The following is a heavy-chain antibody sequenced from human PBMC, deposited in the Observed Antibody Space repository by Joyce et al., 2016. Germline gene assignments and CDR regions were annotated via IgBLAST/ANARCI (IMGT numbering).Heavy chain of an antibody. V-gene: IGHV3-30*18. CDR2: ISYDGNKK. CDR1: GFPFSSYA. Sequence: QVQLVESGGGVVQPGRSLRLSCAASGFPFSSYAMHWVRQAPGKGLEGVAVISYDGNKKYYIDAVNGRFTISRDNSKNTLYLQMNSLRAEDTAVYYCAKALVVTKSTYFSYYAMDVWGQGTTVTVSS. J-gene: IGHJ6*02. CDR3: AKALVVTKSTYFSYYAMDV. D-gene: IGHD2-2*01.